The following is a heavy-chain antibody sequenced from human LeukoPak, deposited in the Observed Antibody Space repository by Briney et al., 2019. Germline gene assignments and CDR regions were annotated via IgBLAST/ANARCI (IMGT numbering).Heavy chain of an antibody. D-gene: IGHD3-16*01. Sequence: GGSLRLSCEASGFTLSNYWMSWVRQTPGKGLEWVADIKGDGSKTYFVDSVKGRFTISRDNAKNSLYLQMNSLRAEDTAVYYCAREWGREXYDXWGXXXLVTVSS. CDR2: IKGDGSKT. CDR3: AREWGREXYDX. J-gene: IGHJ4*01. CDR1: GFTLSNYW. V-gene: IGHV3-7*01.